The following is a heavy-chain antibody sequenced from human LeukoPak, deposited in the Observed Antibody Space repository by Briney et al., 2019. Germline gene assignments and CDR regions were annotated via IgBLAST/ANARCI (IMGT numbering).Heavy chain of an antibody. D-gene: IGHD2-21*02. CDR1: GGTFSSYA. CDR2: IIPIFGTA. J-gene: IGHJ4*02. V-gene: IGHV1-69*13. CDR3: ARNPGGDCYYCYYY. Sequence: SVKVSCKASGGTFSSYAISWVRQAPGRGLEWMGGIIPIFGTANYAQKLQGRVTITADESTSTAYMELSSLRSEDTAVYYCARNPGGDCYYCYYYWGQGTLVTVSS.